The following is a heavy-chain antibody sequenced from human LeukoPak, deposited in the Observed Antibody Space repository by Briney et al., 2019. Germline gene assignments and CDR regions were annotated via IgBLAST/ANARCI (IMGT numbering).Heavy chain of an antibody. CDR3: ARDEYYYGSGSYSYFDY. D-gene: IGHD3-10*01. V-gene: IGHV4-61*02. CDR2: IYTSGST. J-gene: IGHJ4*02. Sequence: SQTLSLTCTVSGDSISSGNYYWSWIRQPAGKGLEWIGRIYTSGSTNYNPSLKSRVTMSVDTSKNQFSLKLSSVTAADTAVYYCARDEYYYGSGSYSYFDYWGQGTLVTVSS. CDR1: GDSISSGNYY.